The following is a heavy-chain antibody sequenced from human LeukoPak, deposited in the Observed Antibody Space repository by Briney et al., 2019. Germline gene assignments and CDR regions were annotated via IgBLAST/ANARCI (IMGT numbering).Heavy chain of an antibody. J-gene: IGHJ4*02. V-gene: IGHV1-8*03. CDR3: ARAFIAADFDY. Sequence: ASVKVSCKASGYTFTSYDINWARQATGQGLEWMGWMNPNSGNTGYAQKFQGRVTITRNTSISTAYMELSSLRSEDTAAYYCARAFIAADFDYWGQGTLVTVSS. CDR1: GYTFTSYD. D-gene: IGHD6-13*01. CDR2: MNPNSGNT.